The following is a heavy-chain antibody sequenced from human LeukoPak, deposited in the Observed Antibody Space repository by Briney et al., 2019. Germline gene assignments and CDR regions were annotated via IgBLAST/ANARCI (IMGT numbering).Heavy chain of an antibody. CDR1: GFIFSSYW. Sequence: GGSLRLSCAAFGFIFSSYWMHRVRQAPGKGLVWVSRLNNDGSRTNYADSVKGRFTIPRDNAKNTLYLQMNSLRAEDTAMYYCAKSLGAPDDYWGQGTLVTVSS. J-gene: IGHJ4*02. D-gene: IGHD1-26*01. CDR2: LNNDGSRT. V-gene: IGHV3-74*01. CDR3: AKSLGAPDDY.